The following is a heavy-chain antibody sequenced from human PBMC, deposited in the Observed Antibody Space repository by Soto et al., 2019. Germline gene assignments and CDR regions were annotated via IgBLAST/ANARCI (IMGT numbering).Heavy chain of an antibody. Sequence: QVQLVQSGAEVKKPGSSVKVSCKASGGTFSSYAISWVRQAPGQGVEWMGGIIPIFGTANYAQKFQGRVTITADESTSAAYMELSSRGSGDTAVYYCARQASSGPWGYWGQGTLVTVSS. D-gene: IGHD6-19*01. V-gene: IGHV1-69*12. CDR3: ARQASSGPWGY. J-gene: IGHJ4*02. CDR2: IIPIFGTA. CDR1: GGTFSSYA.